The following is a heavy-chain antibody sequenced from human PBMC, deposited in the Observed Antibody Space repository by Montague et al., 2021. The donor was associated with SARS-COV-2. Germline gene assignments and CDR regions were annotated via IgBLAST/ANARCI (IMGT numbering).Heavy chain of an antibody. Sequence: VKPTQTLTLTCTFSGFSLSTSGMCVSWIRQPPGKALEWLALIDXDDDKYYSTSLKTRLTISKDTSKTQVVLTMTNMDPVDTATYYCARTSVEMATIGAYYYYGMDVWGQGTTVTVSS. J-gene: IGHJ6*02. CDR2: IDXDDDK. CDR1: GFSLSTSGMC. D-gene: IGHD5-24*01. V-gene: IGHV2-70*01. CDR3: ARTSVEMATIGAYYYYGMDV.